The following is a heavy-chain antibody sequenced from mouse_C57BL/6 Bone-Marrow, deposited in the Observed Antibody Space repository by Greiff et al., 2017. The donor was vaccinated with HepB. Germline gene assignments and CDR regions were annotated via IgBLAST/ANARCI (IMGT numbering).Heavy chain of an antibody. D-gene: IGHD2-4*01. V-gene: IGHV15-2*01. Sequence: QVQLQQSGSELRSPGSSVKLSCKDFDSEVFPIAYMSWVRQKPGHGFEWIGGILPSIGRTIYGEKFEDKATLDADTLSNTAYLELNSLTSEDSAIYYYARPYDYDRNWYFDVWGTGTTVTVSP. CDR3: ARPYDYDRNWYFDV. CDR1: DSEVFPIAY. CDR2: ILPSIGRT. J-gene: IGHJ1*03.